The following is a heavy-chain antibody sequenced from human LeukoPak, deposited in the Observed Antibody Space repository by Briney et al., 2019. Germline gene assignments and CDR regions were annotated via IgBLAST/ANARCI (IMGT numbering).Heavy chain of an antibody. D-gene: IGHD2-15*01. Sequence: SETLSLTCTVSGGSISSGGYYWSWIRQPPGKGLEWIGYIYHSGSTYYNPSLKSRVTISVDTSKNQFSLKLSSVTAADTAVYYCARHLGSGIPWGDAFDIWGQGTMVTVSS. J-gene: IGHJ3*02. V-gene: IGHV4-30-2*01. CDR1: GGSISSGGYY. CDR2: IYHSGST. CDR3: ARHLGSGIPWGDAFDI.